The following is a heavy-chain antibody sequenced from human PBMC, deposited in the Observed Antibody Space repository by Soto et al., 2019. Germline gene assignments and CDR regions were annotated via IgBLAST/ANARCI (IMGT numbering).Heavy chain of an antibody. CDR1: GFSVSARGVG. D-gene: IGHD3-16*01. CDR3: AHSPWGAAPDY. CDR2: IYWNDDK. J-gene: IGHJ4*02. Sequence: GFSVSARGVGVGWIRQPPGKALEWLAIIYWNDDKLYRPSLQSRLTITKDTSKNQVVLTMTNMDPVDTATYYCAHSPWGAAPDYWGQGTPVTVSS. V-gene: IGHV2-5*01.